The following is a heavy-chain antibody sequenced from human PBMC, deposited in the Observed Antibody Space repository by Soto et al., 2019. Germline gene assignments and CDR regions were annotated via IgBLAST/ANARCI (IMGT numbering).Heavy chain of an antibody. CDR3: APLGYCSGGSCFNWFDP. Sequence: SVKVSCKASGGTFSSYAISWVRQAPEQGLEWMGGIIPIFGTANYAQKFQGRVTITADKSTSTAYMELSSLRSEDTAVYYCAPLGYCSGGSCFNWFDPWGQGTLVTVSS. D-gene: IGHD2-15*01. CDR1: GGTFSSYA. V-gene: IGHV1-69*06. CDR2: IIPIFGTA. J-gene: IGHJ5*02.